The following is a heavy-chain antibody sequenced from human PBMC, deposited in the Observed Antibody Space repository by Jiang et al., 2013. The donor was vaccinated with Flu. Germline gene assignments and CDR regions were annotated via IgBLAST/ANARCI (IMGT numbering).Heavy chain of an antibody. Sequence: FTSYYMHWVRQAPGQGLEWMGIINPSGGSTSYAQKFQGRVTMTRDTSTSTVYMELSSLRSEDTAVYYCARSPFAYTGEWDYWGQGTLVTVSS. CDR3: ARSPFAYTGEWDY. V-gene: IGHV1-46*01. J-gene: IGHJ4*02. CDR2: INPSGGST. D-gene: IGHD3-10*01. CDR1: FTSYY.